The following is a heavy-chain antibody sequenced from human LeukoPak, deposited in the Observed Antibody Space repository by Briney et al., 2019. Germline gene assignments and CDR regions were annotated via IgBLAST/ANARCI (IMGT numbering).Heavy chain of an antibody. CDR2: IDHSGST. D-gene: IGHD3-16*02. V-gene: IGHV4-34*01. CDR3: ARGPPRYDYVWGSYRSPHFDY. Sequence: SETLSLTCAVYGGSFSGYYWSWIRQPPGKGLEWIGEIDHSGSTNYNPSLKSRVTISVDTSKNQFSLKLSSVTAADTAVYYCARGPPRYDYVWGSYRSPHFDYWGQGTLVTVSS. CDR1: GGSFSGYY. J-gene: IGHJ4*02.